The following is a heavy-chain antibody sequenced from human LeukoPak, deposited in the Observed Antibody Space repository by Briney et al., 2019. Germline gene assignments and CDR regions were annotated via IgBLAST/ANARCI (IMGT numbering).Heavy chain of an antibody. Sequence: GASVTVTCKASGYTFTGYYMHWVRQAPGQGLEWMGWINPNSGGTNYAQKFQGRVTMTRDTSISTDYMELSRLRSDDTAVYYCARDHWDPNNWFDPWGQGPLVTVSS. CDR3: ARDHWDPNNWFDP. J-gene: IGHJ5*02. V-gene: IGHV1-2*02. CDR2: INPNSGGT. CDR1: GYTFTGYY. D-gene: IGHD7-27*01.